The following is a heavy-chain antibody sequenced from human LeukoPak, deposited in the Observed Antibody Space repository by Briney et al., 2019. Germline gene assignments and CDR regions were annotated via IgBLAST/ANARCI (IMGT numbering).Heavy chain of an antibody. CDR2: IYYTGST. D-gene: IGHD2-15*01. CDR1: GGSFSSSY. Sequence: SETLSLTCTVSGGSFSSSYWSWVRQPPGKGLEWIAYIYYTGSTNYNPSLKSRVTISVDTSKNQFSLKLSSVTAADTAVYYCARAVVAATGWFDPWGQGTLVTVSS. V-gene: IGHV4-59*01. J-gene: IGHJ5*02. CDR3: ARAVVAATGWFDP.